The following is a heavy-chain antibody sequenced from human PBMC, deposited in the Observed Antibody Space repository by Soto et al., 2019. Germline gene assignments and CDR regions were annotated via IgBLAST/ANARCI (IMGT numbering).Heavy chain of an antibody. Sequence: SETLSLTCTVSGGSISSYYWSWIRQPPGKGLEWIGYVYYSGSTNYNPSLKSRVTISVDTSKNQFSLKLSSVTAADTAVYYCARVRRFGELLGYYYYGMDVWGQGTTVTVS. CDR1: GGSISSYY. D-gene: IGHD3-10*01. CDR2: VYYSGST. V-gene: IGHV4-59*01. CDR3: ARVRRFGELLGYYYYGMDV. J-gene: IGHJ6*02.